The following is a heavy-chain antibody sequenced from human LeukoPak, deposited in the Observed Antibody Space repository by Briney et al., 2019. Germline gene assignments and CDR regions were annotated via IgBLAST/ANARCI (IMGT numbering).Heavy chain of an antibody. D-gene: IGHD3-10*01. CDR1: GFTFSSYA. V-gene: IGHV3-23*01. CDR2: ISGSGGST. CDR3: AKDARTYYYGSGSYLHFDY. J-gene: IGHJ4*02. Sequence: PGGSLRLSCAASGFTFSSYAMSWVRQAPGKGLEWVSAISGSGGSTYYADSVKGRFTIPRDNSKNTLYLQMNSLRAEDTAVYYCAKDARTYYYGSGSYLHFDYWGQGTLVTVSS.